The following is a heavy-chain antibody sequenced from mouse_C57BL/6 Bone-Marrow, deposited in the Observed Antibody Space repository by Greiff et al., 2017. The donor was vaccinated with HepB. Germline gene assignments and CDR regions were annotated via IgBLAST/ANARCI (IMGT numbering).Heavy chain of an antibody. CDR1: GFNIKNTY. CDR3: ARSCPYYGSSYYFDY. V-gene: IGHV14-3*01. Sequence: VQLQQSVAELVRPGASVKLSCTASGFNIKNTYMHWVKQRPEQGLEWIGRIDPANGNTKYAPKFQGKATLTADTSSNTAYLQLSSLTSEDTAIYYCARSCPYYGSSYYFDYWGQGTTLTVSS. CDR2: IDPANGNT. D-gene: IGHD1-1*01. J-gene: IGHJ2*01.